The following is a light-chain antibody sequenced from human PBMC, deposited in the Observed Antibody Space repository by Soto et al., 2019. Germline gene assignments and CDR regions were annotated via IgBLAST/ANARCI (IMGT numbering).Light chain of an antibody. CDR2: EVS. CDR1: SSDVGGYNY. V-gene: IGLV2-14*01. Sequence: QSVLTQPASVSASPGQSITISCTGTSSDVGGYNYVAWYQQHPGKAPKLMIYEVSNRPSGVSNRFSDSKSGNTASLTISGLQAEDEADYYCSSYTSSSTYVFGTGTKLTVL. CDR3: SSYTSSSTYV. J-gene: IGLJ1*01.